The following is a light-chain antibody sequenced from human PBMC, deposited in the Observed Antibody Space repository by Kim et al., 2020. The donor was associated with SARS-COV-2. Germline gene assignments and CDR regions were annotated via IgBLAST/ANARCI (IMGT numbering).Light chain of an antibody. Sequence: KTVPISCTRSSGSFADSYVEWYQQRPGRAPTAGIYEDHQRPSGVPDRFSGSIDSSSNSASLTISGLKTEDEADYHCQSYDNTNGWVFGGGTQLTVL. J-gene: IGLJ3*02. CDR2: EDH. CDR1: SGSFADSY. CDR3: QSYDNTNGWV. V-gene: IGLV6-57*03.